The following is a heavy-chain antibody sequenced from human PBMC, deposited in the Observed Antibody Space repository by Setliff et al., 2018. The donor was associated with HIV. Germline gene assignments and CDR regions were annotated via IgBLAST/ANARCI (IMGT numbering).Heavy chain of an antibody. Sequence: PGGSLRLSCAASGFTFSSYAMTWVRQAPGKGLEWVSYINSYGSSTYYADSVKGRFTISRDNAKNSLYLQMNSLRAEDTAVYYCARKGDWGQGTLVTVSS. J-gene: IGHJ4*02. V-gene: IGHV3-48*03. CDR3: ARKGD. CDR2: INSYGSST. CDR1: GFTFSSYA.